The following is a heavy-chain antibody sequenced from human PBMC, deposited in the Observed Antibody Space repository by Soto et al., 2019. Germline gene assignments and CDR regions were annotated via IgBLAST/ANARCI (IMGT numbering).Heavy chain of an antibody. CDR1: GGSISSYY. Sequence: SETLSLTCTVSGGSISSYYWSWIRQPPGKGLEWIGYIFYSGSTNYNPSLKSRVTMSVDTSKNQFSLKLSSVTAADTAVYYCVRDSGSGSYSYNWFDPWGQGTLVTVSS. V-gene: IGHV4-59*01. D-gene: IGHD3-10*01. J-gene: IGHJ5*02. CDR3: VRDSGSGSYSYNWFDP. CDR2: IFYSGST.